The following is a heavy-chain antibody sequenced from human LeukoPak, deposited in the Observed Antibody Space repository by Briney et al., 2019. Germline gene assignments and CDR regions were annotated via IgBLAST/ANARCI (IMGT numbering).Heavy chain of an antibody. V-gene: IGHV1-69*13. CDR2: VSPIYGTS. CDR1: GGTFGRYA. Sequence: ASVKVSCKASGGTFGRYAITWVRQAPGQRLEWMGGVSPIYGTSDYAQRFQGRVTISADESTSTAFLEVRSLRSEDTAVYYCARDCSGGRCYGAFDIWGQATLVIVSS. D-gene: IGHD2-15*01. CDR3: ARDCSGGRCYGAFDI. J-gene: IGHJ3*02.